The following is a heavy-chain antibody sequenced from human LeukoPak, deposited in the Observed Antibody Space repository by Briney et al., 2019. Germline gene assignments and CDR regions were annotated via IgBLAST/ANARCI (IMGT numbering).Heavy chain of an antibody. CDR1: GFTFSSYW. V-gene: IGHV3-74*01. J-gene: IGHJ4*02. D-gene: IGHD6-19*01. Sequence: GGSLRLSCAASGFTFSSYWMYWVRQARRKGLVWVSHINSDGSSTSYADSVKGRFTISRDNAKNSLYLQMNSLRAEDTAVYYCASGGIIAVAGTGDYWGQGTLVTVSS. CDR3: ASGGIIAVAGTGDY. CDR2: INSDGSST.